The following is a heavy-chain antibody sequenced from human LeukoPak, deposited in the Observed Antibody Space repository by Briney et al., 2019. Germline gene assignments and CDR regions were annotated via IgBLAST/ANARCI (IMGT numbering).Heavy chain of an antibody. CDR1: GFTFSSYG. J-gene: IGHJ6*02. V-gene: IGHV3-33*08. CDR3: ARVNHDYKGDYYYGMDV. Sequence: PGGSLRLSCAASGFTFSSYGMHWVRQAPGKGLEWVAVIWYDGSNKYYADSVKGRFTISRDNSKNTLYLQMNSLRAEDTAVYYCARVNHDYKGDYYYGMDVWGQGTTVTVSS. D-gene: IGHD4-4*01. CDR2: IWYDGSNK.